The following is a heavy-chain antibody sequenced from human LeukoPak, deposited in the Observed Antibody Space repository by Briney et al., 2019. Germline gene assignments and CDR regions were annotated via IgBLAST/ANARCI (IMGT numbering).Heavy chain of an antibody. CDR2: IYTSGST. J-gene: IGHJ6*03. CDR1: GGSISSYY. Sequence: SETLSLTCTVSGGSISSYYWSWIRQPAGKGLEWIGRIYTSGSTNYNPSLKSRVTMSVDTSKNQFSLKLSSVTAADTAVYYCASTSRYSYGFYYYYYMDVWGKGTTVTISS. D-gene: IGHD5-18*01. V-gene: IGHV4-4*07. CDR3: ASTSRYSYGFYYYYYMDV.